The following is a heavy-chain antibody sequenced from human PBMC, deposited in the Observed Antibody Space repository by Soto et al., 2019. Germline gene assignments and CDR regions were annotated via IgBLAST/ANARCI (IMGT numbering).Heavy chain of an antibody. CDR2: INHSGST. J-gene: IGHJ4*02. CDR3: ALSRGLKYSSSWYILFDY. CDR1: GGSFSVYY. Sequence: PSDTLSLTCAVYGGSFSVYYWSWIGQPPGKGLEWIGEINHSGSTNYNPSLKSRVTISVDTSKNQFSLKLSSVTAADTAVYYCALSRGLKYSSSWYILFDYWGQGTLVTVSS. V-gene: IGHV4-34*01. D-gene: IGHD6-13*01.